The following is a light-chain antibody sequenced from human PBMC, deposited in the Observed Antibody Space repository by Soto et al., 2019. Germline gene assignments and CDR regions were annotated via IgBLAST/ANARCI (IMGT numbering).Light chain of an antibody. CDR1: GRDVGSYNL. CDR2: EGN. J-gene: IGLJ2*01. V-gene: IGLV2-23*01. CDR3: SSHAGTVV. Sequence: QSALTQPASVSGSPGQSITISCTGTGRDVGSYNLVSWYQHHPGKAPKLIIYEGNNRPSGISNRFSGSKSGNTASLTIYGLQAEDEADYYCSSHAGTVVFGGGTKLTVL.